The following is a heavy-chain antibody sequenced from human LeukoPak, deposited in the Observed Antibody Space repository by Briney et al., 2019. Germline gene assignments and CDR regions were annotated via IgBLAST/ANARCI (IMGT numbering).Heavy chain of an antibody. J-gene: IGHJ4*02. CDR2: ISGSGGST. CDR1: GFTFSSYA. V-gene: IGHV3-23*01. CDR3: ARNSILRSELWWLQLGYFDY. Sequence: PGGSLRLSCAASGFTFSSYAMSWVRQAPGKGLEWVSAISGSGGSTYYADSVKGRFTISRDNSKNTLYLQMNSLRAEDTAVYYCARNSILRSELWWLQLGYFDYWGQGTLVTVSS. D-gene: IGHD5-24*01.